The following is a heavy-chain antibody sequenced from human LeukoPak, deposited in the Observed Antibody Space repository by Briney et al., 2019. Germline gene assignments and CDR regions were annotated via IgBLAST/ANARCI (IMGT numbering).Heavy chain of an antibody. CDR3: ARGASPKDAVFFDY. CDR2: VHSSGDI. CDR1: GVSITSGSYY. J-gene: IGHJ4*02. Sequence: SETLSPTCSVSGVSITSGSYYWGWIRQSAGKGLEWIGRVHSSGDIYHNAAFRSRAAVSGDASKNQFSLQLASVTAADTAVYYCARGASPKDAVFFDYWGQGALITVSS. D-gene: IGHD3-16*01. V-gene: IGHV4-61*02.